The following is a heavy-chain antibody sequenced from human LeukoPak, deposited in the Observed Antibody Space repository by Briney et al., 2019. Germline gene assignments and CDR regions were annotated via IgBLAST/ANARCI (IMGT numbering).Heavy chain of an antibody. D-gene: IGHD6-6*01. CDR2: ISGSSSYT. Sequence: PGGSLRLSCAASGFTFSSYAMSWVRQAPGKGLEWVSFISGSSSYTHYADSVKGRFTISRDNGKSALYLQMNSLRVEDAAVYYCARGLFVLHYSSSSPFDCWGQGTLVTVSS. V-gene: IGHV3-21*01. CDR1: GFTFSSYA. J-gene: IGHJ4*02. CDR3: ARGLFVLHYSSSSPFDC.